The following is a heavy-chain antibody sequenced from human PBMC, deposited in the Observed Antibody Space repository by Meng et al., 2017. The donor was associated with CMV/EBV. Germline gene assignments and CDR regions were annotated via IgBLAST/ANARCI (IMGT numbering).Heavy chain of an antibody. V-gene: IGHV1-2*02. D-gene: IGHD1-7*01. CDR2: INPNSGGT. J-gene: IGHJ2*01. CDR1: GTTFTGYN. Sequence: VQNPGAAVKSRSNASGTTFTGYNMPWGRQAPGQGLEWMGWINPNSGGTNYAQKFQGRVTMTRDTSISTAYMELSRLRSDDTAVYYCATYIGNYINWYFDLWGRGTLVTVSS. CDR3: ATYIGNYINWYFDL.